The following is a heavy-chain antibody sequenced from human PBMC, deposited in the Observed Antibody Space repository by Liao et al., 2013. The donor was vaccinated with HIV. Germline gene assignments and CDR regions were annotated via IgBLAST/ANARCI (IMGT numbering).Heavy chain of an antibody. J-gene: IGHJ4*02. Sequence: QVQLQESGPGLVKPSQTLSLTCTVSGGSISSTSHYWSWIRQPAGKGLEWIGRIYPSGNTNYNPSLKNRVTIAVDTSENQFSLNLSSVTAADTAVYYCARAVYDILTGYYLLNYFDYWGQGTLVTVSS. V-gene: IGHV4-61*02. CDR3: ARAVYDILTGYYLLNYFDY. CDR1: GGSISSTSHY. D-gene: IGHD3-9*01. CDR2: IYPSGNT.